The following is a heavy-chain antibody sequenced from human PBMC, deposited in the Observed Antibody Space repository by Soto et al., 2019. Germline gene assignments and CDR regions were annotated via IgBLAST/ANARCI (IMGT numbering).Heavy chain of an antibody. J-gene: IGHJ3*02. V-gene: IGHV1-69*13. CDR2: IIPIFGTA. Sequence: ASVEVSCKASWGSFSSFAIIWVRQAPGQGLEWMGGIIPIFGTANYAQKFQGRVTITADESTSTAYMELSSLRSEDTAVYYCARARSSYYYDSSAEYAFDIWGQGTMVTVSS. CDR1: WGSFSSFA. D-gene: IGHD3-22*01. CDR3: ARARSSYYYDSSAEYAFDI.